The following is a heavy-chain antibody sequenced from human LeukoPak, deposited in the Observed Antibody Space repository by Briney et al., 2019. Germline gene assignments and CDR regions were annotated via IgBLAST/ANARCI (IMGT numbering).Heavy chain of an antibody. V-gene: IGHV4-59*01. CDR2: IYYTGSI. Sequence: SETLSLTCSVSGGSISSYYWSWIRQPPGKGLEWIGYIYYTGSINYNPSLKSRVTISVDTSKNQFSLKLSSVTAAVTAVYYCARGARWNDYWGQGTLVSVSS. D-gene: IGHD4-23*01. CDR3: ARGARWNDY. CDR1: GGSISSYY. J-gene: IGHJ4*02.